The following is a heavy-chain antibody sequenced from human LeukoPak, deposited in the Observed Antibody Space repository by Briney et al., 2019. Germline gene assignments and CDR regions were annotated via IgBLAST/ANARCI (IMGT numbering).Heavy chain of an antibody. V-gene: IGHV3-23*01. CDR3: AKRIAAAVRSGAFDM. J-gene: IGHJ3*02. D-gene: IGHD6-13*01. CDR2: TSGSGGST. Sequence: GGSLRLSCAASGFTFSSYGMSWVRQAPGKGLEWVSGTSGSGGSTYYADSVKGRFTMSRDNSKNTLYLQMNSLRAEDTAVYYCAKRIAAAVRSGAFDMWGQGTMVTVSS. CDR1: GFTFSSYG.